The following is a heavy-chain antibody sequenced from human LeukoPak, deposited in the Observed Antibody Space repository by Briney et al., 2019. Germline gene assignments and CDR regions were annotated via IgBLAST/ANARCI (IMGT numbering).Heavy chain of an antibody. J-gene: IGHJ4*02. Sequence: GGSLRLSCAASGFTFSNYGMSWVRQAPGKGLEWVSAISGSGGSTYYADSVKGRFTISRDYSRNTLYLQMNSLRAEDTAVYYCAKDGGSGSYWFDYWGQGTLVTVSS. CDR3: AKDGGSGSYWFDY. D-gene: IGHD3-10*01. CDR2: ISGSGGST. V-gene: IGHV3-23*01. CDR1: GFTFSNYG.